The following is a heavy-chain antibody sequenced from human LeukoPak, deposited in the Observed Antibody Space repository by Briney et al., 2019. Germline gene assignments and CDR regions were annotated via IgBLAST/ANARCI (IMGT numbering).Heavy chain of an antibody. D-gene: IGHD3-22*01. CDR1: GFTFSSYG. CDR2: ISYDGSNK. Sequence: GGSLRLSCAASGFTFSSYGMHWVRQAPGKGLEWVAVISYDGSNKYYADSVKGRFTISRDNPKNTLYLQMNSLRAEDTAVYYCAKDLLIVYYYDSSGYYYPDYWGQGTLVTVSS. V-gene: IGHV3-30*18. J-gene: IGHJ4*02. CDR3: AKDLLIVYYYDSSGYYYPDY.